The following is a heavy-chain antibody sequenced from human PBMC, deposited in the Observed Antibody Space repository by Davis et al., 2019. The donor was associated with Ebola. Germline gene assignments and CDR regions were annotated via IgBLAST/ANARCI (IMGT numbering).Heavy chain of an antibody. D-gene: IGHD2-21*02. CDR2: MGHSSNTI. V-gene: IGHV3-48*02. CDR3: VRGRDIVVVTATPCFGF. Sequence: GESLKISCAASGFTFSTYAMNWVRQAPGKGLEWVSYMGHSSNTIYYADSVKGRFTISRDNAKNSLFLQMNNLRDEDTAVYYCVRGRDIVVVTATPCFGFWGQGTMVTVSS. CDR1: GFTFSTYA. J-gene: IGHJ3*01.